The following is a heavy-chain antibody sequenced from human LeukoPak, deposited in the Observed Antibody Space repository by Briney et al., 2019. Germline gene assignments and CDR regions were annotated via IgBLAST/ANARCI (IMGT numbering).Heavy chain of an antibody. D-gene: IGHD3-22*01. Sequence: GGSLRLSCAASGFTFSSYEMNWVRQAPGKGLEWVSYISSSGSTIYYADSVKGRFTISRDNAKNSLYLQMNSLRAEDTAVYYCATSELTHYYDSSGYYFSSDYWGQGTLVTVSS. V-gene: IGHV3-48*03. J-gene: IGHJ4*02. CDR1: GFTFSSYE. CDR3: ATSELTHYYDSSGYYFSSDY. CDR2: ISSSGSTI.